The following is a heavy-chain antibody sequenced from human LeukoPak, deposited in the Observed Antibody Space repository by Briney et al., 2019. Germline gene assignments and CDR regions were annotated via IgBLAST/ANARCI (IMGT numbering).Heavy chain of an antibody. CDR1: GFTFSSYA. J-gene: IGHJ4*02. Sequence: GGSLRLSCAASGFTFSSYAMSWVRQAPGKGLEWVSAISGSGGSTYYADSVKGRFTISRDNSKNTLYLQMNSLRAEDTAVYYCARDLSDSDSSSWYGGFDYWGQGTLVTVSP. CDR3: ARDLSDSDSSSWYGGFDY. D-gene: IGHD6-13*01. V-gene: IGHV3-23*01. CDR2: ISGSGGST.